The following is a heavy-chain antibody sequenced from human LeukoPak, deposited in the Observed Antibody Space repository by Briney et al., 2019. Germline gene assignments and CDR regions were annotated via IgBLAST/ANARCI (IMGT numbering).Heavy chain of an antibody. V-gene: IGHV4-59*01. CDR1: GGSISSYY. J-gene: IGHJ3*02. Sequence: PSETLSLTCTVSGGSISSYYWSWIRQPPGKGLEWIGYTYYSGSTNYNPSLKSRVTISVDTSKNQFSLKLSSVTAADTAVYYCASNVLLTADDAFDIWGQGTMVTVSS. CDR2: TYYSGST. D-gene: IGHD3-10*01. CDR3: ASNVLLTADDAFDI.